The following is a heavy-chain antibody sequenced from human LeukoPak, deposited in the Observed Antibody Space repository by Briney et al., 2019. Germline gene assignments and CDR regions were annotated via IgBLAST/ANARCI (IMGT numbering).Heavy chain of an antibody. CDR1: GYSFTSNY. V-gene: IGHV1-46*01. CDR2: IYPRDGST. Sequence: ASVKVSCKASGYSFTSNYIHWVRQAPGQGLEWMGMIYPRDGSTSYAQKFQGRVTVTRDTSTSTVHMELSGLRSEDTAVYYCARDQEAFDYWGQGTLVTVSS. J-gene: IGHJ4*02. CDR3: ARDQEAFDY.